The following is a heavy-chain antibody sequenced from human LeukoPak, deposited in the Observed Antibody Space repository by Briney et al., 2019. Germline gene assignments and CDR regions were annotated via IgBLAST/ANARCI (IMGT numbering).Heavy chain of an antibody. Sequence: PGGSLRLSCAASGFTFSGYAMSWVRQAPGKGLEWVSAISGSGGSTYYADSVKGRFTISRDNSKNTLYLQMNSLRAEDTAVYYCARASYRRLWFGEDRYFDYWGQGTLVTVSS. CDR3: ARASYRRLWFGEDRYFDY. V-gene: IGHV3-23*01. J-gene: IGHJ4*02. CDR2: ISGSGGST. CDR1: GFTFSGYA. D-gene: IGHD3-10*01.